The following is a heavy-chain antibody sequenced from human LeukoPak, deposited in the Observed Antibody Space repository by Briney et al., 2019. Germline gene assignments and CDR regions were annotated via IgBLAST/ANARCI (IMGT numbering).Heavy chain of an antibody. CDR3: AKGGGYEAQYYYYYLDV. D-gene: IGHD5-12*01. V-gene: IGHV3-43*01. Sequence: GGSLRLSCAASGFTFDDYTMHWVRQAPGKGLEWVSLISWNGVNTYYADSVKGRFTISRDNSKNTLYLQMKSLRAEDTAVYYCAKGGGYEAQYYYYYLDVWGKGTTVTISS. CDR1: GFTFDDYT. CDR2: ISWNGVNT. J-gene: IGHJ6*03.